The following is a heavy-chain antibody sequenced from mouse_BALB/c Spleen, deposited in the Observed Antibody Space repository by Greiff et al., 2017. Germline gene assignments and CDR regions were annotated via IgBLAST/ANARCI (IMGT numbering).Heavy chain of an antibody. CDR2: ISSGGST. Sequence: EVMLVESGGGLVKPGGSLKLSCADSGFTFSSYAMSWVRQTPEKRLEWVASISSGGSTYYPDSVKGRFTISRDNARNILYLQMSSLRSEDTAMYYCADYGNYVGLDYWGQGTAVTVSS. CDR1: GFTFSSYA. CDR3: ADYGNYVGLDY. D-gene: IGHD2-1*01. V-gene: IGHV5-6-5*01. J-gene: IGHJ4*01.